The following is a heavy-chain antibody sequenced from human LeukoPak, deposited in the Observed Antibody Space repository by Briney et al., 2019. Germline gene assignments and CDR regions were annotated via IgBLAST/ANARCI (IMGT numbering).Heavy chain of an antibody. CDR2: VSGGGVTT. Sequence: PGGSLRLSCAASGFNFSSYAMSWVRQAPGKGLEWVSTVSGGGVTTYYADSAKGRFTISRDNSKNTLYLQMNILTAEDTAVYYCPKQSYASGWTPFDYWGQGRLVTVSS. J-gene: IGHJ4*02. V-gene: IGHV3-23*01. CDR3: PKQSYASGWTPFDY. D-gene: IGHD6-19*01. CDR1: GFNFSSYA.